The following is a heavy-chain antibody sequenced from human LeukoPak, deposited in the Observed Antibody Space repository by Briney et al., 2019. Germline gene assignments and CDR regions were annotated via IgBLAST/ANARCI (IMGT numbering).Heavy chain of an antibody. CDR2: ISGSGGST. CDR3: AKDHFIAVAGPGSFDY. Sequence: GGSLRLSCAASGFTFSSYAMSWVRQAPGKGLEWVSAISGSGGSTYYADSVKGRFTISRDNSKNTLYLQMNSLRAEDTAVYYCAKDHFIAVAGPGSFDYWGQGTLVTVSS. D-gene: IGHD6-19*01. V-gene: IGHV3-23*01. J-gene: IGHJ4*02. CDR1: GFTFSSYA.